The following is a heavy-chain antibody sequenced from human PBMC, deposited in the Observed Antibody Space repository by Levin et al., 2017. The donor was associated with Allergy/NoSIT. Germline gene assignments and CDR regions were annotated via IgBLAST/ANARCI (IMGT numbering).Heavy chain of an antibody. D-gene: IGHD3-10*01. CDR1: GFTFSSYW. V-gene: IGHV3-74*01. CDR3: ARDDYYGSGSYFGDY. J-gene: IGHJ4*02. CDR2: INSDGSST. Sequence: GGSLRLSCAASGFTFSSYWMHWVRQAPGKGLVWVSRINSDGSSTSYADSVKGRFTISRDNAKNTLYLQMNSLRAEDTAVYYCARDDYYGSGSYFGDYWGQGTLVTVSS.